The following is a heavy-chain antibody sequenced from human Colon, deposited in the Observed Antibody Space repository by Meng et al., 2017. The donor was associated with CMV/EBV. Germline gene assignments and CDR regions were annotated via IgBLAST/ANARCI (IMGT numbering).Heavy chain of an antibody. V-gene: IGHV1-2*02. D-gene: IGHD1-1*01. Sequence: QLVQAWAGVKKPGASVKVPCKASGCTFTDYYLHWERQAPGQGLEWMNWISPNSGDTNYAQRFQGRVAMTRDGSISTAYMQLSGLTSDDTAVYYCIRENWYYDYWGLGTLVTVSS. CDR2: ISPNSGDT. CDR1: GCTFTDYY. J-gene: IGHJ4*02. CDR3: IRENWYYDY.